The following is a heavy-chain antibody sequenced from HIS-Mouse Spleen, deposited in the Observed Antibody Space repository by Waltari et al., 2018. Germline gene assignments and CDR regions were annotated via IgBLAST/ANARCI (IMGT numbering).Heavy chain of an antibody. CDR3: AREIPYSSSWYDWYFDL. J-gene: IGHJ2*01. CDR1: GCSISSSSYY. Sequence: QLQLQESGPGLVKPSETLSLTCTVSGCSISSSSYYWGWIRQPPGKGLEWIGSIYYSGCTDYNPSLKSRVTISVDTSKNQFSLKLSSVTAADTAVYYCAREIPYSSSWYDWYFDLWGRGTLVTVSS. V-gene: IGHV4-39*07. CDR2: IYYSGCT. D-gene: IGHD6-13*01.